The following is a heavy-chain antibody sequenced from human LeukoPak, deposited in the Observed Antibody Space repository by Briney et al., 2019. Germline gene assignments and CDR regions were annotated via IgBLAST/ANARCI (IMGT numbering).Heavy chain of an antibody. J-gene: IGHJ4*02. V-gene: IGHV3-74*01. CDR2: IDGDESAT. Sequence: PGGSLRLSCAASGFTFSSYGMHWVRQAPGKGLIWVSRIDGDESATYYGDSVKGRFIISRDNAKNSLYLQMNSLRAEDTAVYYCLRGDQRDYWGQGTLVTVSS. CDR1: GFTFSSYG. CDR3: LRGDQRDY.